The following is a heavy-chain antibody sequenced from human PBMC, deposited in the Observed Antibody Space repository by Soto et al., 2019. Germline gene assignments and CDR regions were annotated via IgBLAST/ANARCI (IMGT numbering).Heavy chain of an antibody. V-gene: IGHV1-18*04. J-gene: IGHJ5*02. CDR1: GYTFTNYP. CDR3: ARDLGGVLMAIDP. D-gene: IGHD2-8*01. CDR2: ISAYSGST. Sequence: QVQLVQSGAEVKKPGASVKISCKTSGYTFTNYPITWVRQAPGQGLEWVGWISAYSGSTNYAQNLQGRVTMTTDTFTSTVYMELRSLRYDDTAVYYCARDLGGVLMAIDPWGQGTLVTVSS.